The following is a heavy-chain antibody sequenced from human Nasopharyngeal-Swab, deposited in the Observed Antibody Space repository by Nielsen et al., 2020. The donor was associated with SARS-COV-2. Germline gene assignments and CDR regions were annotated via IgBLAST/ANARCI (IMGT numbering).Heavy chain of an antibody. CDR1: GFTFSSYS. Sequence: LSLTCAASGFTFSSYSMNWVRQAPGKGLEWVSSISSSSSYIYYADSMKGRFTISRDNAKNSLYLQMNSLRAEDTAVYYCARDHVLPDAFDIWGQGTMVTVSS. CDR2: ISSSSSYI. CDR3: ARDHVLPDAFDI. D-gene: IGHD3-10*01. V-gene: IGHV3-21*01. J-gene: IGHJ3*02.